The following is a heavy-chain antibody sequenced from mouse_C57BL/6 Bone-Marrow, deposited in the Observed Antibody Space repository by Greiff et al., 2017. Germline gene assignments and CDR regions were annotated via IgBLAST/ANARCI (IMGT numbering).Heavy chain of an antibody. J-gene: IGHJ4*01. Sequence: EVKVVESGGGLVQSGRSLRLSCATSGFTFSDFYMEWVRQAPGKGLEWIAASRNKANDYTTEYSASVKGRFIVSRDTSQSILYLQMNALRAEDTAIYYCARERGGSYAMDYWGQGTSVTGSS. V-gene: IGHV7-1*01. D-gene: IGHD1-1*02. CDR1: GFTFSDFY. CDR2: SRNKANDYTT. CDR3: ARERGGSYAMDY.